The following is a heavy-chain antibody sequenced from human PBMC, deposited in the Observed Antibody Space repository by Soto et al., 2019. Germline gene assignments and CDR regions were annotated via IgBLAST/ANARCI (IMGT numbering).Heavy chain of an antibody. CDR1: GYTFTSYG. CDR3: ARVAETGYSSSWYYPEYFQH. Sequence: ASVKVSCKASGYTFTSYGISWVVQAPGQGLEWMGWISACNGNTNYAQKRQGRVTMTTDTSTSTAYIELRSLRSDDTAVYYCARVAETGYSSSWYYPEYFQHWGQGTLVTVSS. V-gene: IGHV1-18*01. CDR2: ISACNGNT. J-gene: IGHJ1*01. D-gene: IGHD6-13*01.